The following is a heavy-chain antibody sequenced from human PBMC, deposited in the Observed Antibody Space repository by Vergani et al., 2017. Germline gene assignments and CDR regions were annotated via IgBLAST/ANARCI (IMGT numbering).Heavy chain of an antibody. J-gene: IGHJ6*03. CDR3: AREGRGYSGYLTIYYYYYYMDV. D-gene: IGHD5-12*01. CDR1: GYTFTSYG. Sequence: QVQLVQSGAEVKKPGASLKVSCKASGYTFTSYGISSVRQAPGQGLEWMGWISAYNGNTNYAQKLQGRVTMTTDTSTSTAYMELRSLRSDDTAVYYCAREGRGYSGYLTIYYYYYYMDVWGKGTTVTVSS. CDR2: ISAYNGNT. V-gene: IGHV1-18*01.